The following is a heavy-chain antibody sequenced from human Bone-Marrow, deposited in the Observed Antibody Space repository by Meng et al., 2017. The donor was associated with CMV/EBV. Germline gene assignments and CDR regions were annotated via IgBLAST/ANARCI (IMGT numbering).Heavy chain of an antibody. V-gene: IGHV3-30*02. D-gene: IGHD4-11*01. CDR2: IRYDGSNK. Sequence: GESLKISCVASGFTFSSYGMHWVRQAPGKGLEWMAFIRYDGSNKYYADSVKGRFTISRDNSKNTLLLQMKSLRAEDTVVYYCSKDRQFYDYMAGGNGDDYYYGMDVWGQGNTVTVSS. J-gene: IGHJ6*02. CDR1: GFTFSSYG. CDR3: SKDRQFYDYMAGGNGDDYYYGMDV.